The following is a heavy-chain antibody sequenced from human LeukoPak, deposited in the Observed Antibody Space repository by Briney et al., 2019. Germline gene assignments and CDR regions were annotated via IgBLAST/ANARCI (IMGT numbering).Heavy chain of an antibody. V-gene: IGHV1-2*02. D-gene: IGHD6-19*01. J-gene: IGHJ3*02. Sequence: GASVKVSCKPSGYTFTGYYMHWVRQAPGQGLEWMGWINPNSGGTNYAQKFRGRVTMTRDTSITTAYMELSSLRSDDTAVYYCARALRWDSSSAFDIWGQGTMVTVSS. CDR2: INPNSGGT. CDR3: ARALRWDSSSAFDI. CDR1: GYTFTGYY.